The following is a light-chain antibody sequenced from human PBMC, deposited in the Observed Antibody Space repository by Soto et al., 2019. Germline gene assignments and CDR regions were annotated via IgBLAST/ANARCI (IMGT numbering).Light chain of an antibody. J-gene: IGKJ2*01. CDR3: QQYGSSPRT. CDR2: GAS. CDR1: QSVSSNN. Sequence: EIVLTQSPGTLSLSPGERATLSCRASQSVSSNNLAWYQQKPGQAPRLLIYGASSRATGIPDRFSGSGSGTDFTLTISRLEPEDFAVHYCQQYGSSPRTFGQGTKLEIK. V-gene: IGKV3-20*01.